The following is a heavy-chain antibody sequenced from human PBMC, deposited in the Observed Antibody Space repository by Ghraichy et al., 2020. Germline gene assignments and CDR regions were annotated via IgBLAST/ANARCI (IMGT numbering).Heavy chain of an antibody. D-gene: IGHD6-19*01. J-gene: IGHJ4*02. CDR3: AREVSGCPDY. Sequence: GGSLRLSCAASGFTFSTYWMHWVRQAPGKGLVWLSRIDSDGSSTMHADSVEGRFTISRDNAKNTLYLQMSSLRAEDTAVYYCAREVSGCPDYWGQGTQVTVSS. CDR1: GFTFSTYW. CDR2: IDSDGSST. V-gene: IGHV3-74*03.